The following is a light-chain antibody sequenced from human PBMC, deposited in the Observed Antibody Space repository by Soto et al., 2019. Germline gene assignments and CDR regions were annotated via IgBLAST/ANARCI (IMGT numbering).Light chain of an antibody. Sequence: ILLTKYPATMSLSPGERATLSCRASQSVSRYLGWYQPRPGQDPWLLMYDASNRATGIPARLSVSWSGTHFTLTISSLESEDFAVYYCQQRSNSITFGQGTRLEIK. CDR3: QQRSNSIT. J-gene: IGKJ5*01. V-gene: IGKV3-11*01. CDR2: DAS. CDR1: QSVSRY.